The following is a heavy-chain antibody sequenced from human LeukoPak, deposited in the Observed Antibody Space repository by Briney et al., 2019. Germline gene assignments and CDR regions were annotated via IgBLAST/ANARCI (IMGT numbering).Heavy chain of an antibody. D-gene: IGHD2-21*02. V-gene: IGHV3-23*01. CDR2: ISGSGGST. Sequence: GGSLRLSCAASGFTLSSYAMSWVRQAPGKGLEWVSAISGSGGSTYYADSVKGRFTISRDNSKNTLYLQMNSLRAEDTAVYYCAKSSGDFYYFDYWGQGTLVTVSS. CDR3: AKSSGDFYYFDY. CDR1: GFTLSSYA. J-gene: IGHJ4*02.